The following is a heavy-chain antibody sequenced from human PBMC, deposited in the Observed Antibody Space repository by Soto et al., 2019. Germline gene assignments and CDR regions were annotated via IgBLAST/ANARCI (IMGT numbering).Heavy chain of an antibody. CDR1: GFTFSSYG. Sequence: GGSLRLSCAASGFTFSSYGMPWVRQAPGKGLEWVANIKHDGSNKYYVDSVKGRFTISRDNAKNSLYLQMNSLRSEDTAVYYCATYSSGWYYFDYWGQGTLVTAPQ. CDR2: IKHDGSNK. D-gene: IGHD6-19*01. J-gene: IGHJ4*02. CDR3: ATYSSGWYYFDY. V-gene: IGHV3-7*01.